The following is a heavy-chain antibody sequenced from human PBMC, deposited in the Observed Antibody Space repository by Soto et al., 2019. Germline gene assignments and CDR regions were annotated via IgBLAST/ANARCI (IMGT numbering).Heavy chain of an antibody. V-gene: IGHV1-18*01. Sequence: ASVKVSCKASGYIFTSFGISWVRQAPGQGLEWMGWISAYNGNTNYAQNLQGRVTMTTDTSTSTAYMELRSLRSDDTAVYYCARDKITGHFDHWGQGTLVTVYS. J-gene: IGHJ4*02. CDR1: GYIFTSFG. D-gene: IGHD2-8*02. CDR2: ISAYNGNT. CDR3: ARDKITGHFDH.